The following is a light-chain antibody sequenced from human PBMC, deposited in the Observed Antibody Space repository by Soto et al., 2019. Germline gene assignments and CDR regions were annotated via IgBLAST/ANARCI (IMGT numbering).Light chain of an antibody. V-gene: IGKV1-5*03. CDR3: QQYNSYSRT. J-gene: IGKJ1*01. CDR2: KAS. Sequence: DIQITQSPSSLSASVGDRVTITCRASQSISSWLAWYQQKPGKAPKLLIYKASSLASGVPSRFRGSGSGTEFTLTISRLQPDDFETYYCQQYNSYSRTFGQGTKVDIK. CDR1: QSISSW.